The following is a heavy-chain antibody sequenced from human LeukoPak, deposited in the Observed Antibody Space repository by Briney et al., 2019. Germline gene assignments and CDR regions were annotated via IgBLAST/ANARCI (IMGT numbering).Heavy chain of an antibody. Sequence: GGSLRLSCAASGFTFSSYSMHWVRQAPGKGLEWVSYISSSGSPIYYTDSVRGRFTISRDDAKDSLYLQMNSLRAEDTAVYYCERDVGYTNYVYYYYYMDVWGKGTTVTVSS. CDR1: GFTFSSYS. V-gene: IGHV3-48*01. CDR2: ISSSGSPI. CDR3: ERDVGYTNYVYYYYYMDV. D-gene: IGHD4-11*01. J-gene: IGHJ6*03.